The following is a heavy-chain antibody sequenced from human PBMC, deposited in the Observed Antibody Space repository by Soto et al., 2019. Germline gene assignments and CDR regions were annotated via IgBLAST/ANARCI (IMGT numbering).Heavy chain of an antibody. CDR3: TRAQTTYYYDSSGYLIGDYFEY. CDR2: IRSKAYGGTT. V-gene: IGHV3-49*03. D-gene: IGHD3-22*01. J-gene: IGHJ4*02. CDR1: VCTLGDYG. Sequence: SLRLSCTSSVCTLGDYGMSCIRHSPGKWLEWVGFIRSKAYGGTTEYAASVKGRFTISRDDSKSIAYLQMNSLKTEDTAVYYCTRAQTTYYYDSSGYLIGDYFEYWGQGTLVTVS.